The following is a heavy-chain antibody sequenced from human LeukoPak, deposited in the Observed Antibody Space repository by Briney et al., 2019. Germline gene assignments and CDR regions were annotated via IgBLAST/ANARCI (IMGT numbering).Heavy chain of an antibody. V-gene: IGHV3-30*18. D-gene: IGHD2/OR15-2a*01. CDR2: ISYDGSNE. Sequence: PGRSLRLSCATSGFTFSSYGMHWVRQAPGKGLEWVAVISYDGSNEYYGDSVKGRFTISRDNSKNTLYLQMNSLRGEDTAVYHCAKELGTTTFLDYWGQGTLVTVFS. CDR3: AKELGTTTFLDY. CDR1: GFTFSSYG. J-gene: IGHJ4*02.